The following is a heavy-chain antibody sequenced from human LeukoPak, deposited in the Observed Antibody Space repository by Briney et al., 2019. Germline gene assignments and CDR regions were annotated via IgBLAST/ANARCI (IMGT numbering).Heavy chain of an antibody. V-gene: IGHV1-2*02. CDR3: AREGSSGQDWYAFDV. J-gene: IGHJ3*01. Sequence: ASVKVSCKASGFTFTGYYVQWLRQAPGQGLEWVGWMYFNSGATRYAPKFQGRVTMTRDTSINTAYMELSSLRADDTAMYYCAREGSSGQDWYAFDVWGQETKVPVSS. CDR2: MYFNSGAT. D-gene: IGHD5-12*01. CDR1: GFTFTGYY.